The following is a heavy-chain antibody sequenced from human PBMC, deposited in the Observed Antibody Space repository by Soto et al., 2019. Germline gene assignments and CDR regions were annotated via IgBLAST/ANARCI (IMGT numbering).Heavy chain of an antibody. J-gene: IGHJ4*02. Sequence: SETLSVTCTFSGGSVSRDSNFWSWIRQPPGKGLEWIGYIYYSGPTRYNPSLESRVTISIDSSKNQVSLNLTSVTAADTAVYYCARGYSHYAHWGRGTLVTVSS. CDR3: ARGYSHYAH. D-gene: IGHD4-4*01. CDR1: GGSVSRDSNF. V-gene: IGHV4-61*01. CDR2: IYYSGPT.